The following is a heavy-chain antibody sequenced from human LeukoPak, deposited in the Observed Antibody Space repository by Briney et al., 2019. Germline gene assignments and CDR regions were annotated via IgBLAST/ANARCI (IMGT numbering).Heavy chain of an antibody. CDR2: IYSGGST. J-gene: IGHJ4*02. CDR3: ARSSGYYTCYFDY. D-gene: IGHD3-3*01. CDR1: GFTVSSNY. V-gene: IGHV3-53*01. Sequence: GGSLRLSCAASGFTVSSNYMSWVRQAPGKGLEWVSVIYSGGSTYYADSVKGRFTISRDNSKNTLYLQMNSLRAEDTTVYYCARSSGYYTCYFDYWGQGTLVTVSS.